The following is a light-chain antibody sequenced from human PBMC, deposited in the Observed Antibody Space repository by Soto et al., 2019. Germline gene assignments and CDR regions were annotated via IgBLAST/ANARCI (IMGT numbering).Light chain of an antibody. CDR2: GAS. J-gene: IGKJ5*01. CDR1: QTTSPKY. Sequence: EIELTQSPGTLSFSPGESATLSCRVSQTTSPKYVAWYQQRRGLAPRLLVYGASKRAAGIPDRFRGSGSGSEFRLTISGLEPEDFAVYFCQHFGSSPPVIFGQGTRLDVK. V-gene: IGKV3-20*01. CDR3: QHFGSSPPVI.